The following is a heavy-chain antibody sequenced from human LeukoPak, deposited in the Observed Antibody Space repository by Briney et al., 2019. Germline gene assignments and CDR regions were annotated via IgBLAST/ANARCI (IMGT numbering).Heavy chain of an antibody. CDR3: ARAGPRSSLNFDY. Sequence: PSETLSLTCTVSGGSISSYYWSWIRQPPGKGLEWIGYIYYSGSTNYNPSLKSRVTISVDTSKNQFSLKLSSVTAADTAVYYCARAGPRSSLNFDYWGQGTLVTVSS. CDR1: GGSISSYY. CDR2: IYYSGST. D-gene: IGHD6-19*01. J-gene: IGHJ4*02. V-gene: IGHV4-59*01.